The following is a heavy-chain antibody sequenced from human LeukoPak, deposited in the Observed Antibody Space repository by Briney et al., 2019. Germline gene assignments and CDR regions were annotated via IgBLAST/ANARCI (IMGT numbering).Heavy chain of an antibody. CDR1: GYTFTSYG. D-gene: IGHD3-22*01. J-gene: IGHJ4*02. V-gene: IGHV1-18*01. Sequence: ASVKVSCKASGYTFTSYGISWVRQAPGQGLEWMGWISAYNGNTNYAQKLQGRVTMTTDTSTSTAYMEPRSLRSDDTAVYYCARDVDYYDSSGHYDYWGQGTLVTVSS. CDR3: ARDVDYYDSSGHYDY. CDR2: ISAYNGNT.